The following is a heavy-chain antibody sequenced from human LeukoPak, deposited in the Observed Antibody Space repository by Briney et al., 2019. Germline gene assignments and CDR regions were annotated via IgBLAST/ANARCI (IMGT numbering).Heavy chain of an antibody. J-gene: IGHJ4*02. CDR1: GGSISSSSYY. CDR3: ARHYEGLEPHPLHY. CDR2: IYYSGST. V-gene: IGHV4-39*01. D-gene: IGHD3-3*01. Sequence: SETLSLTCTVSGGSISSSSYYWGWIRQPPGKGLEWIGSIYYSGSTYYNPSLKSRVTISVDTSKNQFSLKLSSVTAADTAVYYCARHYEGLEPHPLHYWGQGTLVTVSS.